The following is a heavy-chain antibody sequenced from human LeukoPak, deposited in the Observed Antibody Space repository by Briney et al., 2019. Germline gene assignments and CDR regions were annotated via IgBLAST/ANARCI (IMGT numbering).Heavy chain of an antibody. CDR3: MRALTISGIGPPPA. V-gene: IGHV1-46*01. CDR1: GSTFTKYV. Sequence: ASVKVSCKASGSTFTKYVIHWVRQAPGQGFEWVGGIDPNGGRTFHAQKFQDRVTLTRDLSPTTVYMELSSLREEDTAVYYCMRALTISGIGPPPAWGQGTLLTVSP. J-gene: IGHJ5*02. D-gene: IGHD3-3*01. CDR2: IDPNGGRT.